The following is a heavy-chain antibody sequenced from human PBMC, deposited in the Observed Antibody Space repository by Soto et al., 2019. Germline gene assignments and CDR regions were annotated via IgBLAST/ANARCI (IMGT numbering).Heavy chain of an antibody. CDR3: AKEVYDSSVYYYHYYYYGMDV. D-gene: IGHD3-22*01. Sequence: QVQLVESGGGVVQPGRSLRLSCAASGFTFSSYGMHWVRQAPGQGLEWVAVISYDGSNKYYADSVKGRFTISRDNSQNTLYLQMSSLRAEDTAVYYFAKEVYDSSVYYYHYYYYGMDVWGQGTTVTVSS. V-gene: IGHV3-30*18. J-gene: IGHJ6*02. CDR1: GFTFSSYG. CDR2: ISYDGSNK.